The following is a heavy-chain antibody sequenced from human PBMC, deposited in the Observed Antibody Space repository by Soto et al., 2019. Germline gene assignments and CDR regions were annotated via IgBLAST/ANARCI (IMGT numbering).Heavy chain of an antibody. J-gene: IGHJ6*02. V-gene: IGHV3-15*01. CDR2: IKTKTDGVTT. CDR3: TTDYGTHGMDV. D-gene: IGHD1-26*01. Sequence: GGSLRLSCTASGFTFSITWMTWVRQAPGKGLEWVGRIKTKTDGVTTDYAAPVRGRFIISRDDSKNTLYLQMNSLKTEDTAVYYCTTDYGTHGMDVWGQGTTVTVSS. CDR1: GFTFSITW.